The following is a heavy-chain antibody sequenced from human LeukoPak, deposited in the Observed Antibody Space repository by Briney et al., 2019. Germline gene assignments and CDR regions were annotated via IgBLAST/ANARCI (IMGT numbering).Heavy chain of an antibody. J-gene: IGHJ5*02. Sequence: ASVRVSCKASVYTFATSGISCGREAPGQGLEWMGWISAYNGNTNYAQKLQGRVTMTTDTSTSTAYMELRSLRSDDTAVYYCARDRWYDYGDLWGQGTLVTVSS. CDR1: VYTFATSG. V-gene: IGHV1-18*01. CDR2: ISAYNGNT. CDR3: ARDRWYDYGDL. D-gene: IGHD4-17*01.